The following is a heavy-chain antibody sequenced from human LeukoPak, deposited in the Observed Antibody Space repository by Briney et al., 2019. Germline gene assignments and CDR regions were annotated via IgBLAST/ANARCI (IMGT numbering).Heavy chain of an antibody. Sequence: GGSLRLSCAASGFTFSTYSMSWVRQAPGKGLEWISHISAASRGIYYAGSVKGRFTISRDNAKNSLYLQMNSLRAEDTAVYYCARRGISDWYVAYWGQGTLVTVSS. V-gene: IGHV3-21*05. CDR1: GFTFSTYS. CDR2: ISAASRGI. J-gene: IGHJ4*02. D-gene: IGHD6-19*01. CDR3: ARRGISDWYVAY.